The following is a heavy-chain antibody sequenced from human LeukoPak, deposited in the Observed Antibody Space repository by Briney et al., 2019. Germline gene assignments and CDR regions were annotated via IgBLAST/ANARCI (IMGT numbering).Heavy chain of an antibody. Sequence: ASVKVSCKASGYTFTGYYMHWVRQAPGQGLEWMGWINPNSGGTNYAQKFQGRVTMTRDTSISTAYMELGRLRSDDTAVYYCARSLRRYSSSSNDYWGQGTLVTVSS. J-gene: IGHJ4*02. CDR1: GYTFTGYY. CDR3: ARSLRRYSSSSNDY. CDR2: INPNSGGT. D-gene: IGHD6-6*01. V-gene: IGHV1-2*02.